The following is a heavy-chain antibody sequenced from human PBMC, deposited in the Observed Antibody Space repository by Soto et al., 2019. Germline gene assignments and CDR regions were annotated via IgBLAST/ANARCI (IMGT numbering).Heavy chain of an antibody. CDR2: VHISGHS. J-gene: IGHJ5*01. Sequence: SEALSLTCTLSGGSVRAPDWWNWVRQSPDKGLEWIAEVHISGHSNYNPSLRSRVSVSIDSSKNQFYLNLNSVTAADTAIYYCARVRQGCSANNCYFDPWGQGTQVTVSS. V-gene: IGHV4-4*02. CDR1: GGSVRAPDW. CDR3: ARVRQGCSANNCYFDP. D-gene: IGHD1-1*01.